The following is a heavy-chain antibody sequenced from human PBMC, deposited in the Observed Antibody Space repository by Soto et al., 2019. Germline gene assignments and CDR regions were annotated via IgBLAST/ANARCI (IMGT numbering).Heavy chain of an antibody. CDR2: IYYSGST. Sequence: QVQLQESGPGLVKPSETLSLTCTVSGGSISSYYWSWIRQPPGKGLERIGYIYYSGSTNYNPSLKSRVTISVDTSKNQFSLKLSSVTAADTAVYYCARGGYCSGGSCYSGYGMDVWGQGTTVTVSS. CDR3: ARGGYCSGGSCYSGYGMDV. V-gene: IGHV4-59*01. J-gene: IGHJ6*02. CDR1: GGSISSYY. D-gene: IGHD2-15*01.